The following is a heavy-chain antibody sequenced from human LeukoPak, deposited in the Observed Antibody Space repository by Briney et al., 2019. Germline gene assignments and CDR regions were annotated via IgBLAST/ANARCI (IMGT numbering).Heavy chain of an antibody. D-gene: IGHD2-21*01. CDR2: IYHSGST. Sequence: SETLSLTCAVSGGSISSGGYSWSWIRQPPGKGLEWIGYIYHSGSTYYNPSLKSRVTISVDRSKNQFSLKLSSVTAADTAVYYCARASRFCGGATCRPYYFDSWGQGILVTVSS. CDR1: GGSISSGGYS. V-gene: IGHV4-30-2*01. CDR3: ARASRFCGGATCRPYYFDS. J-gene: IGHJ4*02.